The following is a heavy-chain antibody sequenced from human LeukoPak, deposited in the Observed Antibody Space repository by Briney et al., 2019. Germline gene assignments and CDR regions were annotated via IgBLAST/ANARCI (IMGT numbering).Heavy chain of an antibody. J-gene: IGHJ6*03. D-gene: IGHD6-6*01. CDR2: IYSYGST. CDR3: ARLGGKQLVRYYQYYMDV. V-gene: IGHV3-66*02. CDR1: GFTVSSNY. Sequence: GGSLRLSCAAWGFTVSSNYMSWVRQAPGKGLEGVSVIYSYGSTYYADSVKGRFTISRDNSKNTLYLQMNSLRVEDTAVYYCARLGGKQLVRYYQYYMDVWGEGTTVTVSS.